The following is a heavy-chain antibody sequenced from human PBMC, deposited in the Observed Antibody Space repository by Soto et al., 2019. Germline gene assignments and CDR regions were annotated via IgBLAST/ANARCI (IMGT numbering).Heavy chain of an antibody. V-gene: IGHV1-46*03. J-gene: IGHJ4*02. CDR3: ARDQGIAAASGD. CDR2: INPSGGST. Sequence: QVQLVQSGAEVKKPGASVKVSCKASGYTFTSYYMHWVRQAPGQGLEWMGIINPSGGSTSYAQKFHGRVTMTRDTSTSTVYMELSSLRSEDTAVYYCARDQGIAAASGDWGQGTLVTVSS. D-gene: IGHD6-13*01. CDR1: GYTFTSYY.